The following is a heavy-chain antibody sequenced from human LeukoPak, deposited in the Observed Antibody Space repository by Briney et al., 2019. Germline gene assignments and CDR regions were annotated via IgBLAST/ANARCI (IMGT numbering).Heavy chain of an antibody. J-gene: IGHJ4*02. CDR2: ISGSGGST. V-gene: IGHV3-23*01. D-gene: IGHD6-6*01. CDR1: GFTFSSYA. Sequence: GGSLRLSCAASGFTFSSYAMSWVRQAPGKGLEWVSAISGSGGSTYYADSAKGRFTISRDNSKNTLYLQMNSLRAEDTAVYYCAKDRRHSSLGDSFDYWGQGTLVTVSS. CDR3: AKDRRHSSLGDSFDY.